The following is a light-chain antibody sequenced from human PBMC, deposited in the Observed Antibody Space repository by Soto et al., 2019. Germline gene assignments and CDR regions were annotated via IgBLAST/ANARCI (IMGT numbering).Light chain of an antibody. CDR1: QTVNSN. V-gene: IGKV3-15*01. Sequence: EIVMTQSPATLSRSPSEIATPSFMASQTVNSNLAWYQQKAGQAPKLLIYGTSTRASGIPARFSGSGSGTDFTLTISRLEPQDFAVYYCQQYGSTRWTFGQGTKVDIK. CDR2: GTS. J-gene: IGKJ1*01. CDR3: QQYGSTRWT.